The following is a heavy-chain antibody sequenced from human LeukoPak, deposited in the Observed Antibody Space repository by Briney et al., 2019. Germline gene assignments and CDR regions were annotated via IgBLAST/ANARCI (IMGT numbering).Heavy chain of an antibody. D-gene: IGHD3-16*01. CDR3: ARAGEEGVTRFDI. V-gene: IGHV1-2*05. J-gene: IGHJ3*02. CDR2: INPNSGGR. CDR1: GYTFTGYY. Sequence: ASVKVSCKASGYTFTGYYIHWVRQAPGQGLECMGRINPNSGGRNYAYRFKGRVNMTRDTSISTVYMELSRLRSDDTGVYYCARAGEEGVTRFDIWGQGTMVTVSS.